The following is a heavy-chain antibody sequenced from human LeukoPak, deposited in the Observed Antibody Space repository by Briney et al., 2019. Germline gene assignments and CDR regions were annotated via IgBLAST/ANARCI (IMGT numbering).Heavy chain of an antibody. CDR1: GFTFSSYA. V-gene: IGHV3-23*01. CDR3: ASLSSTTYYYYGMDV. Sequence: GGSLRLSCAASGFTFSSYAMSWVRQAPGEGLEWVSAMSGSGGSTYYADSVKGRLPISRDNSKKTLYLQMNSLRAEDTAVYYCASLSSTTYYYYGMDVWGQGTTVTVSS. D-gene: IGHD2-2*01. CDR2: MSGSGGST. J-gene: IGHJ6*02.